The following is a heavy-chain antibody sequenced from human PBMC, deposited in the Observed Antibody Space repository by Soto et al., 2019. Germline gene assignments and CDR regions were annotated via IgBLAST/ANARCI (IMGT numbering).Heavy chain of an antibody. J-gene: IGHJ3*02. CDR2: ISGSGGST. CDR1: GFTFSSYA. D-gene: IGHD1-7*01. Sequence: PGGSLRLSCAASGFTFSSYAMSWVRQAPGKGLEWVSAISGSGGSTYYADSVKGRFTISRDNSKNTLYLQMNSLRAEDTAVYYCAKDNWNYEGGWLAFDIWGQGTMVTVSS. V-gene: IGHV3-23*01. CDR3: AKDNWNYEGGWLAFDI.